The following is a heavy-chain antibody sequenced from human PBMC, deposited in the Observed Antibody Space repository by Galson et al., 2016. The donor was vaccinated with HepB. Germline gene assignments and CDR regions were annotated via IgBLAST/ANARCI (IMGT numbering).Heavy chain of an antibody. CDR3: AKTVRMTTVTGFDY. CDR1: GFTFSSYG. V-gene: IGHV3-30*02. D-gene: IGHD4-17*01. J-gene: IGHJ4*02. Sequence: SLRLSCAASGFTFSSYGMHWVRQAPGKGLEWVAIIWYDGSNKYYADSVKGRFTISRDNSKNTLYLQMNSLRAEDTAVYYCAKTVRMTTVTGFDYWGPGTLVTVSS. CDR2: IWYDGSNK.